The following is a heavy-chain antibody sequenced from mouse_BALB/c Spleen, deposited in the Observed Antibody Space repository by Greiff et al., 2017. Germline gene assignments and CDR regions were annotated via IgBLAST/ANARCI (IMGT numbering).Heavy chain of an antibody. CDR1: GYSITSDYA. CDR3: ARSDGYYEAWFAY. Sequence: DVQLQESGPGLVKPSQSLSLTCTVTGYSITSDYAWNWIRQFPGNKLEWMGYISYSGSTSYNPSLKSRISITRDTSKNQFFLQLNSVTTEDTATYYCARSDGYYEAWFAYWGQGTLVTVSA. V-gene: IGHV3-2*02. J-gene: IGHJ3*01. D-gene: IGHD2-3*01. CDR2: ISYSGST.